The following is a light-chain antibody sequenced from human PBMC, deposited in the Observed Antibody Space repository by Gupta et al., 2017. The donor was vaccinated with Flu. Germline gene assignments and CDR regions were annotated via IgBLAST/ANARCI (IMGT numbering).Light chain of an antibody. CDR3: GSYGRTSIAI. CDR1: SSDVGGYNY. Sequence: QSALTQPASVSGSPGQSITISCTGTSSDVGGYNYVSWYHQHPGKAPKLMIYEVTNRPSGVSNRFSGSKSGNTASLTISGLQAEDEADYYCGSYGRTSIAIFGGGTKVTVL. V-gene: IGLV2-14*01. J-gene: IGLJ2*01. CDR2: EVT.